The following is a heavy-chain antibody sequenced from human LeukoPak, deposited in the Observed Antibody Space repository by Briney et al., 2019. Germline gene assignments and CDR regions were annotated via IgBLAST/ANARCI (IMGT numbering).Heavy chain of an antibody. CDR3: AVSNGGYGP. CDR1: AFNFTAYW. J-gene: IGHJ5*02. D-gene: IGHD5-12*01. V-gene: IGHV3-74*01. CDR2: INSDGTTT. Sequence: GGSLRLSCGSTAFNFTAYWMHWVRQDPRQGLLWVARINSDGTTTYYADSVKGRFTISRDNAKNTLFLQMNSLRAEDTAVYFCAVSNGGYGPWGQGALVTVSS.